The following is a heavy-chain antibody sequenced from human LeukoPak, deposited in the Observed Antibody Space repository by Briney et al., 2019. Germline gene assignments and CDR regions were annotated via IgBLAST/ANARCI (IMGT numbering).Heavy chain of an antibody. V-gene: IGHV3-7*03. J-gene: IGHJ4*02. CDR1: GFTFSTYW. D-gene: IGHD4/OR15-4a*01. CDR2: INQGGSEK. CDR3: ARRAGAYSHPYDY. Sequence: GGSLRLSCAASGFTFSTYWMTWVRQPPGKGLEWVANINQGGSEKYYVDSVKGRFTISRDNSKNTLYLQMNSLRAEDTAVYYCARRAGAYSHPYDYWGQGTLVTVSS.